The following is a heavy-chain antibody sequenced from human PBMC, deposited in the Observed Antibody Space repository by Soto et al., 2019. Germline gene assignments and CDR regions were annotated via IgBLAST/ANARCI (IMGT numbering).Heavy chain of an antibody. CDR3: ARGVYGAYLDY. CDR2: VESSGRT. D-gene: IGHD3-10*01. J-gene: IGHJ4*02. V-gene: IGHV4-61*08. Sequence: SETLSLTCTASGDSMTKNYRSWSMTNYYYWSWIRQTPGKVLEWIGYVESSGRTEYKPSLASRVTLSLYSSQNQFSLTLRSVTTADRALDFCARGVYGAYLDYWGQGIPVTVSS. CDR1: GDSMTKNYRSWSMTNYYY.